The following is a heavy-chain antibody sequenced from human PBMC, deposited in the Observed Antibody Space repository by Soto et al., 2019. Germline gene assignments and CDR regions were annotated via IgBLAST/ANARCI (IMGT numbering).Heavy chain of an antibody. Sequence: QVQLVQSGAEVKKPGSSVKVSCKASGGTFSSYAISWVRQAPGQGLEWMGGIIPIFGTANYAQKFQGRVTVTADESTTTAYMELSSLRSEDTAVYYCARDPSRADAFDIWGQGTMVTVSS. V-gene: IGHV1-69*12. J-gene: IGHJ3*02. CDR1: GGTFSSYA. CDR2: IIPIFGTA. CDR3: ARDPSRADAFDI.